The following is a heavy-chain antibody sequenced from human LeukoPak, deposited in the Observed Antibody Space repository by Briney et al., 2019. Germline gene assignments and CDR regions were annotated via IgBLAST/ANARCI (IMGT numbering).Heavy chain of an antibody. V-gene: IGHV4-4*07. CDR2: IYTSGST. CDR1: GGSISSYY. D-gene: IGHD3-22*01. Sequence: SETLSLTCTVSGGSISSYYWGWIRQPAGKGLEWIGSIYTSGSTNYNPSLKSRVTMSVDTSKNQFSLKLSSVTAADTAVYYCAREKMYYYDSSGYAGHAFDIWGQGTMVTVSS. CDR3: AREKMYYYDSSGYAGHAFDI. J-gene: IGHJ3*02.